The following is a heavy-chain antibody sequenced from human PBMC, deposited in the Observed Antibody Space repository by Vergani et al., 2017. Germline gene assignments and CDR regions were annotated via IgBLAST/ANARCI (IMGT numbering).Heavy chain of an antibody. CDR2: IYYSGST. Sequence: QVQLQESGPGLVKPSQTLSLTCTVSGGSISSYYWSWIRQPPGKGLEWIGYIYYSGSTNYNPPLKRRVTISVDTSKNQFSLKLSSVTAADTAVYYCARALGYCSSDSRPNNYDYYGIDVWGQGTTVTVSS. J-gene: IGHJ6*02. CDR3: ARALGYCSSDSRPNNYDYYGIDV. CDR1: GGSISSYY. V-gene: IGHV4-59*01. D-gene: IGHD2-2*01.